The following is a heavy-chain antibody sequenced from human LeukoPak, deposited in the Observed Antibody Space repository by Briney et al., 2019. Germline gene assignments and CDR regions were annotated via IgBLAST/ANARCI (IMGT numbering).Heavy chain of an antibody. CDR3: ARGPNSNWSGLDF. Sequence: PGGSLRLSCIASGFSFSGHWMHWARQLPGKGLVWVSRTSPTGSTTSYADSVKGRFTVSRDNAKNTLYLQVNNLRAEDTAVYYCARGPNSNWSGLDFWGQGTLLTVSS. D-gene: IGHD6-6*01. J-gene: IGHJ4*02. CDR1: GFSFSGHW. CDR2: TSPTGSTT. V-gene: IGHV3-74*01.